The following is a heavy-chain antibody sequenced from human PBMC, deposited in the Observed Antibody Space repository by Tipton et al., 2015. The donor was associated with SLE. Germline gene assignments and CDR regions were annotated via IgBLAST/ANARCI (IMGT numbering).Heavy chain of an antibody. J-gene: IGHJ3*02. V-gene: IGHV5-51*03. CDR2: IYPGDSDT. Sequence: QLVQSGAEVKKPGGSLKISCKGSGFTFTSYWIGWVRQLPGKGLEWMGIIYPGDSDTRYSLSFQGQVTISADKSITTAYLQWSSLKASDTAMYYCAKGKSGSYRDVFNIWGQGTMVTVSS. CDR1: GFTFTSYW. CDR3: AKGKSGSYRDVFNI. D-gene: IGHD3-10*01.